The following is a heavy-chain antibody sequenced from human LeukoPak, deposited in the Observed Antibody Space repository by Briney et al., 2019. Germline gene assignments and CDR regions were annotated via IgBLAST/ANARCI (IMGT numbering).Heavy chain of an antibody. V-gene: IGHV1-24*01. CDR1: GYTFTSYA. J-gene: IGHJ4*02. D-gene: IGHD3-10*01. CDR3: AKDGGYYGSGSYQY. Sequence: ASVKVSCKASGYTFTSYAMNWVRQAPGQGLEWMGGFDPEDGETFYAQKFQGRVTMTEDTSTDTAYMELSSLRSDDTAVYYCAKDGGYYGSGSYQYWGQGTLVTVSS. CDR2: FDPEDGET.